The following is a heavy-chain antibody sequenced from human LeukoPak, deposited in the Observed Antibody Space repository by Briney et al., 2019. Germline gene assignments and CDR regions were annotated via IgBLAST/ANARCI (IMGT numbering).Heavy chain of an antibody. CDR2: MIGNGGST. J-gene: IGHJ6*02. CDR3: VKFMVGATYYYYYGMDV. V-gene: IGHV3-64D*09. Sequence: GGSLRLACSAAGFTFSSYAMHWVRQAPGKGLEYVSAMIGNGGSTYYADSVKGRFTISREKSKNTLYLQMSSLRAEDTAVYYCVKFMVGATYYYYYGMDVWGQGTTVTVSS. D-gene: IGHD1-26*01. CDR1: GFTFSSYA.